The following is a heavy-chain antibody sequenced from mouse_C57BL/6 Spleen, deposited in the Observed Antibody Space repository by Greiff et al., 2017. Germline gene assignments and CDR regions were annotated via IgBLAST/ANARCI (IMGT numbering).Heavy chain of an antibody. Sequence: QVQLQQPGAELVKPGASVKMSCKASGYTFTSYWITWVKQRPGQGLEWIGDIYPGSGSTNYNEKFKSKATLTVDTSSSTAYMQLSSLTSEDSAVYYCARYDYEGAWFAYWGQGTLVTVSA. V-gene: IGHV1-55*01. D-gene: IGHD2-4*01. J-gene: IGHJ3*01. CDR2: IYPGSGST. CDR1: GYTFTSYW. CDR3: ARYDYEGAWFAY.